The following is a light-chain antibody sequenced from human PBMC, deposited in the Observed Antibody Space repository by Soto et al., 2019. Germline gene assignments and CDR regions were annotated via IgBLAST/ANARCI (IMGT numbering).Light chain of an antibody. Sequence: QSVLTQPPSVSAAPRQKVTMSCSGSRSNIGTNYVAWYRHLPGTAPKLLIYDDDKRPSGIPDRFSGSKSGTSATLGITGLQTGDEADYYCGTWDASLGVGVFGGGTKLTVL. CDR3: GTWDASLGVGV. V-gene: IGLV1-51*01. CDR1: RSNIGTNY. J-gene: IGLJ3*02. CDR2: DDD.